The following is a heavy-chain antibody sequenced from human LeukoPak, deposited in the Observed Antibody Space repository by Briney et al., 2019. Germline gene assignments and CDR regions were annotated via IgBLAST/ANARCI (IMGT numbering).Heavy chain of an antibody. D-gene: IGHD3-3*01. Sequence: PGRSLRLSCAASGFTFSSYGMHWVRQAPGKGLEWVANIKQDGSEKYYVDSVKGRFTLSRDSAKNSLYLQMNSLRAEDTAVYYCARAEWSNWYFDLWGRGTLVTVSS. CDR3: ARAEWSNWYFDL. J-gene: IGHJ2*01. CDR2: IKQDGSEK. CDR1: GFTFSSYG. V-gene: IGHV3-7*03.